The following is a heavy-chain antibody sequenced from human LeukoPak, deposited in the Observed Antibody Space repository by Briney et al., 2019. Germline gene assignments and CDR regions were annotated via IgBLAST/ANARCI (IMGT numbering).Heavy chain of an antibody. D-gene: IGHD6-13*01. Sequence: SETLSLTCTVSGGPIRSYYWSWMRQPPGKGLEWIGNIHYSESTNFNPSLKSRVAIAVDTSKNQFSLSMRSVTAADTAVYYCARVSAAGMEFHYGMDVWGQGTTVTVSS. CDR3: ARVSAAGMEFHYGMDV. CDR2: IHYSEST. J-gene: IGHJ6*02. CDR1: GGPIRSYY. V-gene: IGHV4-59*01.